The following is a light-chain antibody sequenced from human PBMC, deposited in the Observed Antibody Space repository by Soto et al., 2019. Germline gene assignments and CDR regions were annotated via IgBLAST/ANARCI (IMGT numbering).Light chain of an antibody. V-gene: IGKV3-20*01. J-gene: IGKJ4*01. CDR3: QQYGSSPST. CDR1: QSVSKNF. Sequence: EIVLTQSPGTLSLSPGERATLSCRASQSVSKNFLAWYQQKPGQAPRLLISGASNRATGIPDRFSGSGSGTYFSLTIDRLEPEDLAVYFCQQYGSSPSTFGGGTNVAIK. CDR2: GAS.